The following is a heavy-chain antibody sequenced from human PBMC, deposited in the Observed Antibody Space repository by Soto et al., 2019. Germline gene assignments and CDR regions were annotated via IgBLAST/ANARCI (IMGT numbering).Heavy chain of an antibody. D-gene: IGHD3-10*01. CDR2: MGGAGAR. CDR3: TRGTFGVGMDL. CDR1: GFTYPSYD. Sequence: PGGSLRLSCAAFGFTYPSYDMVWVRHVTGKGLEWVSTMGGAGAREYAGSVRGRFTISRDRARNSVYLQMDSLRVGDTAVYYCTRGTFGVGMDLWGQGTPVTVSS. V-gene: IGHV3-13*01. J-gene: IGHJ6*02.